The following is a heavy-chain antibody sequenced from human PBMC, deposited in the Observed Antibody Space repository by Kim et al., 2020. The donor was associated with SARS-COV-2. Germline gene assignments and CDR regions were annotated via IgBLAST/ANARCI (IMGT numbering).Heavy chain of an antibody. CDR3: AQFSGGSCYEAVAY. V-gene: IGHV3-23*01. CDR1: GFTFSTYG. CDR2: INYSGGST. Sequence: GGSLRLSCAASGFTFSTYGMTWVRQAPGKGLEWVSAINYSGGSTYSADSVRGRFSISRDNSINTLYLQMDNLRAEDTAVYFCAQFSGGSCYEAVAYWGQG. J-gene: IGHJ4*02. D-gene: IGHD2-15*01.